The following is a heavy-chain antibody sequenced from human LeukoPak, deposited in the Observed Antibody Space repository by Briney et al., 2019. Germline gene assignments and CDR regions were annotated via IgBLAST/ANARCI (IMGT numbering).Heavy chain of an antibody. V-gene: IGHV1-46*01. J-gene: IGHJ6*03. CDR1: GYTFTSYY. CDR2: INPSGGST. D-gene: IGHD3-3*01. Sequence: ASVKVSCKASGYTFTSYYMHWVRQAPGQGLEWMGIINPSGGSTSYAQKFQGRVTMTRDTSTSTVYMELSSLRSEDTAVYYCARAGGVLRFLEWLPSLGDYYYYMDVWGKGTTVTVSS. CDR3: ARAGGVLRFLEWLPSLGDYYYYMDV.